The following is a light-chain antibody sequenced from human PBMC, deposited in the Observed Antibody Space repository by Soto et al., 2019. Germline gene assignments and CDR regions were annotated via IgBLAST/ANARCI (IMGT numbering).Light chain of an antibody. CDR3: QQRSNWPLT. CDR1: QSVSSY. CDR2: DAS. V-gene: IGKV3-11*01. J-gene: IGKJ4*01. Sequence: EIVLTQSPATLSLSPGERATLSXXXXQSVSSYLAWCQQKPGQAPRLLIYDASNRATRIPARFSGSGSGTDFTLPISSLEPEDLAVYYCQQRSNWPLTFGGGTKVEIK.